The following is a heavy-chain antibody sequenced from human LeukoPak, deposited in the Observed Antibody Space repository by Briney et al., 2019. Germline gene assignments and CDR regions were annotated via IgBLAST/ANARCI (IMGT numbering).Heavy chain of an antibody. D-gene: IGHD5-24*01. Sequence: GGSLRLSCAASGFTFSSYSMNWVRQAPGKGLDWVSSVSSSSPYIYYSDSVKGRFSISRDNAKNSLFLQVNSLRAEDTAVYYCARGLEMATKSPVDYWGQGTLVTVSS. CDR2: VSSSSPYI. V-gene: IGHV3-21*01. CDR3: ARGLEMATKSPVDY. CDR1: GFTFSSYS. J-gene: IGHJ4*02.